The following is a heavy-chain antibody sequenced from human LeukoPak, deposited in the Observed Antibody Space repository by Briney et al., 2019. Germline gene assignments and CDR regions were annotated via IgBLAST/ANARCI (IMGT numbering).Heavy chain of an antibody. Sequence: SETLSLTCAVYGGSFSGYYWSWIRQPPGKGLEWIGEIKHSGSTNYNPSLKSRVTISVDTSKNQFSLKLSSVTAADTAVYYCARERQRAFDIWGQGTMVTVSS. J-gene: IGHJ3*02. V-gene: IGHV4-34*01. CDR1: GGSFSGYY. D-gene: IGHD2-2*01. CDR2: IKHSGST. CDR3: ARERQRAFDI.